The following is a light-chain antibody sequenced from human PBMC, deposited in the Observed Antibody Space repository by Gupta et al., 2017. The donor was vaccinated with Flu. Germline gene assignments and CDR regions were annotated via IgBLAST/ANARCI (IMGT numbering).Light chain of an antibody. Sequence: GERATLSCRASQSVSTNLAWYQQKPGQAPRLLIYGASTRATGIAARFSGSGSGTEFTLTISSLQSEDFALYYCQQYNNWPETFGQGTKVEIK. CDR3: QQYNNWPET. V-gene: IGKV3-15*01. CDR1: QSVSTN. J-gene: IGKJ1*01. CDR2: GAS.